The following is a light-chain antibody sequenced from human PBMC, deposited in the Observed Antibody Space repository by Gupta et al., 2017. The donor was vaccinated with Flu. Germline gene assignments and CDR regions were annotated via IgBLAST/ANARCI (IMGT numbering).Light chain of an antibody. J-gene: IGKJ1*01. Sequence: DVVMTQSPLSLPVTPGEPASISCRSSQSLLHSNGYNYVDWYLQKPGQSPQLLIYLGSNRASGVTARFSGSGSGTDFTLEISRVEAEDVGVYYCRQALHTRWTFGQGTKVEI. CDR2: LGS. CDR1: QSLLHSNGYNY. CDR3: RQALHTRWT. V-gene: IGKV2-28*01.